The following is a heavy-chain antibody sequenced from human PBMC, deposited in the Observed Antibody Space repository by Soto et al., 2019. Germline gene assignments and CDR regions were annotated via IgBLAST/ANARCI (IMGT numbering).Heavy chain of an antibody. Sequence: GSLRLSCAASGFTFSNYAMNWVRQAPGKGLEYVSTISGTGHSTSYADSVKGRFTISRDNSKNTVYLQMNSLRADDTAVYYCAKNVTTALDYWGQGTLVTVSS. J-gene: IGHJ4*02. CDR2: ISGTGHST. CDR3: AKNVTTALDY. V-gene: IGHV3-23*01. CDR1: GFTFSNYA. D-gene: IGHD4-17*01.